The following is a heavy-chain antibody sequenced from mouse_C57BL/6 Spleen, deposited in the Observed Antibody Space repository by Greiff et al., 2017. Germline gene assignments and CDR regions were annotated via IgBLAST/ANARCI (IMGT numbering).Heavy chain of an antibody. CDR3: TPITTVHSY. Sequence: VQLQQSGAELVRPGASVKLSCTASGFNIKDDYMHWVKQRPEQGLEWIGWIDPENGDTEYASKFQGKATITADTSSNTAYLRLSSLTSEDTAVYYCTPITTVHSYWGQGTLVTVSA. J-gene: IGHJ3*01. CDR2: IDPENGDT. D-gene: IGHD1-1*01. CDR1: GFNIKDDY. V-gene: IGHV14-4*01.